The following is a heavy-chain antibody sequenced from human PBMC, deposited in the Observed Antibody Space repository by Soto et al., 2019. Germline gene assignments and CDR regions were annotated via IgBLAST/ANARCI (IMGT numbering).Heavy chain of an antibody. J-gene: IGHJ5*02. CDR3: ARVGQQLVFDL. Sequence: QVQLQESGPGLVKPSQTLSLTCTVSGGSISSGGYYWRWIRQHPGKGLEGIGYIYYSGSTYDTPSLESRVTISVDTSKNQFSLKLSSVTAADTAVYYCARVGQQLVFDLWGQGTLVTVSS. D-gene: IGHD6-13*01. CDR2: IYYSGST. V-gene: IGHV4-31*03. CDR1: GGSISSGGYY.